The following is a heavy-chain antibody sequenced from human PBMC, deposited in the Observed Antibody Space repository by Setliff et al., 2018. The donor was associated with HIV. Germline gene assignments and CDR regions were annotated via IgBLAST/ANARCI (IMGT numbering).Heavy chain of an antibody. CDR3: ARLSCTDGNCFPYNWFDP. Sequence: ASVKVSCKASGDTFTSYYMHWVRRAPGQGLEWMGMISPSGASTKYAQRLQGRVTLTRDTSSSTVYVELSSLRSDDTAVYYCARLSCTDGNCFPYNWFDPWGQGTLVTVSS. D-gene: IGHD2-15*01. V-gene: IGHV1-46*01. J-gene: IGHJ5*02. CDR1: GDTFTSYY. CDR2: ISPSGAST.